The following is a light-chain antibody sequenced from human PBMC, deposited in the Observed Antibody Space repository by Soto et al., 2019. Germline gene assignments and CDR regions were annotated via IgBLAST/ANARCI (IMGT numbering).Light chain of an antibody. CDR3: QHYNSYSEA. CDR2: KAS. V-gene: IGKV1-5*03. CDR1: QTISSW. Sequence: TQAPSTLSGSVGDRVTITCLASQTISSWLAWYQQKPGKAPKLLIYKASTLKSGVPSRFSGSGSGTEFTLTISSLQPDDFATYYCQHYNSYSEAFGQGTKVDIK. J-gene: IGKJ1*01.